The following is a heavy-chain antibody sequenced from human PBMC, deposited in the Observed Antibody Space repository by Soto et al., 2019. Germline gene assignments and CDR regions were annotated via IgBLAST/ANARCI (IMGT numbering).Heavy chain of an antibody. V-gene: IGHV3-73*01. Sequence: GGSLRLSCAASGFTFSGSAMHWVRQASGKGLEWVGRIRSKANSCATAYAASVKGRFTISRDDSKNTAYLQMNSLKTEDTAVYYCTRRVGLYGMDVWGHGTTVTVSS. CDR1: GFTFSGSA. J-gene: IGHJ6*02. CDR3: TRRVGLYGMDV. CDR2: IRSKANSCAT.